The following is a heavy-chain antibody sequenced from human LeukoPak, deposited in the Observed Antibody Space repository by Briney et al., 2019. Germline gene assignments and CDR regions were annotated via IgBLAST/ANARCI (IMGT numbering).Heavy chain of an antibody. D-gene: IGHD2-15*01. J-gene: IGHJ4*02. CDR1: GFTFSDNA. CDR2: ISYDGTIK. CDR3: ARDEKDGPLWY. Sequence: GGSLRLSCAASGFTFSDNAMHWVRPAPGKGLEWVAVISYDGTIKNYADSVKGRFTISRDNSRNFIYLQLNSLRAEDTAIYYCARDEKDGPLWYWGQGILVFVSS. V-gene: IGHV3-30*04.